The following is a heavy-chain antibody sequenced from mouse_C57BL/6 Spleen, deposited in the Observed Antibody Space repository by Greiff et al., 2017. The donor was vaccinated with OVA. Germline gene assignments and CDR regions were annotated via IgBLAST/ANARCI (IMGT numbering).Heavy chain of an antibody. CDR3: ARGYFDY. CDR2: INYDGSST. V-gene: IGHV5-16*01. CDR1: GFTFSDYY. Sequence: EVNVVESEGGLVQPGRSMKLSCTASGFTFSDYYMAWVRQVPEKGLEWVANINYDGSSTYYLDSLKSRFIISRDNAKNILYLQMSSLKSEDTATYYCARGYFDYWGQGTTLTVSS. J-gene: IGHJ2*01.